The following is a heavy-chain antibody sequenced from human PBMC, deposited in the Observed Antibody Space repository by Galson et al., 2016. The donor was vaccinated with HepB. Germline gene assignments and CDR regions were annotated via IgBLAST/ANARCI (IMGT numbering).Heavy chain of an antibody. V-gene: IGHV1-18*01. CDR1: GYTFTNYG. J-gene: IGHJ4*02. CDR2: ISGYSGHT. D-gene: IGHD3-10*01. Sequence: SVKVSCKASGYTFTNYGINWVRQAPGQGLEWMGWISGYSGHTNYAQKLQGRVTMTTDTSTSTAYMELRSLRSDDTAVYYCARLRGSGSSYNKFVYHFDYWGQGTLVTVSS. CDR3: ARLRGSGSSYNKFVYHFDY.